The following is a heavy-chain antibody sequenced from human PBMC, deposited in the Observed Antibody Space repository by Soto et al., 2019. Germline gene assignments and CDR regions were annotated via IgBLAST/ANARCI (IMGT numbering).Heavy chain of an antibody. Sequence: EVQLVESGGGLVQPGGSLRLSCAASGFTFSSYWMSWVRQAPGKGLEWVANIKQDGSEKYYVDSVKGRFTISRDNAENSLFLQMSSPRAEDTAVYYCARETVELATNGWGQGTLVTVSS. V-gene: IGHV3-7*01. CDR1: GFTFSSYW. D-gene: IGHD5-12*01. J-gene: IGHJ4*02. CDR3: ARETVELATNG. CDR2: IKQDGSEK.